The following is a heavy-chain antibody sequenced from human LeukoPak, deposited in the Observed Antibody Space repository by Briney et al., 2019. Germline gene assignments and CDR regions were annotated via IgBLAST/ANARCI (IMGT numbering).Heavy chain of an antibody. CDR2: INHRGNM. V-gene: IGHV4-34*01. D-gene: IGHD1-14*01. J-gene: IGHJ4*02. Sequence: TSETLSLTCALYGGSFNTYYWSWVRQPPGKGLQWIAEINHRGNMNYNPSLKSRVTISLDMSKKQFSLNLTSVTAADTAVYYCAITGDDLGGDSWGQGTLIAVSS. CDR1: GGSFNTYY. CDR3: AITGDDLGGDS.